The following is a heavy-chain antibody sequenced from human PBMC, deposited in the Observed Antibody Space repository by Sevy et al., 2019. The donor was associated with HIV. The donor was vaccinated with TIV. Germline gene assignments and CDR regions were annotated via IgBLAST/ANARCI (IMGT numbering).Heavy chain of an antibody. J-gene: IGHJ6*03. V-gene: IGHV3-23*01. D-gene: IGHD3-3*01. CDR3: AKDRIYDFWSGYYYYMDV. CDR2: ISGSGGST. Sequence: GGSLRLSCAASGFTFSSYAMSWVRQAPGKGLEWVSAISGSGGSTYYADSVKGRFTISRDNSKNTLYLQMNSLRAEDTAGYYCAKDRIYDFWSGYYYYMDVWGKGTTVTVSS. CDR1: GFTFSSYA.